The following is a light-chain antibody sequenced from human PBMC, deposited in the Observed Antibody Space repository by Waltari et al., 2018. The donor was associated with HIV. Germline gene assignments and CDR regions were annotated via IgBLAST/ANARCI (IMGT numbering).Light chain of an antibody. CDR1: QGVSGN. CDR3: QQHDKWPLT. V-gene: IGKV3-15*01. Sequence: EIVMTQSPVTLSVSPGERATLSCRAGQGVSGNLAWYQQKPGQAPRLLIYGASTRATGIPARFSGSGSWTEFTLTINRLQSEDFAIYYCQQHDKWPLTFGGGTRVEIK. J-gene: IGKJ4*01. CDR2: GAS.